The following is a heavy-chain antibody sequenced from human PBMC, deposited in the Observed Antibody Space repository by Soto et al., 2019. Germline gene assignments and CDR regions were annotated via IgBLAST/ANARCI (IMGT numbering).Heavy chain of an antibody. CDR1: GYSFTSYW. CDR3: ARSMTTVTTEGVFDI. J-gene: IGHJ3*02. Sequence: SLKISCKGSGYSFTSYWIGWVRQMPGKGLEWMGIIYPGDSDTRYSPSFQGQVTISADKSISTAYLQWSSLKASDTAMYYCARSMTTVTTEGVFDIGGQGTMVTVSS. V-gene: IGHV5-51*01. CDR2: IYPGDSDT. D-gene: IGHD4-4*01.